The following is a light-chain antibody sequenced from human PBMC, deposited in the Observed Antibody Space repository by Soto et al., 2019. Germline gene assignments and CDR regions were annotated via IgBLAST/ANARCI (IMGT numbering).Light chain of an antibody. CDR2: GAA. Sequence: EIVLTQSPATLSLSPGERATLSCRASQSVSSYLAWYQQKPGQAPRLLIFGAASRATGIPDRFSGRGSGTDFTLTISRLEPEDFAVYYCQQYGSSGTFGQGTKVDIK. V-gene: IGKV3-20*01. CDR3: QQYGSSGT. J-gene: IGKJ1*01. CDR1: QSVSSY.